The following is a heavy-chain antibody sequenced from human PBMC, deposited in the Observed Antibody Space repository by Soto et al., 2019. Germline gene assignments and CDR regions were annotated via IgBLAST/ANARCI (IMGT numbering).Heavy chain of an antibody. V-gene: IGHV3-48*01. J-gene: IGHJ2*01. Sequence: EVQLVESGGGLVQPGGSLRLSCAASGFSFSNYAMDWVRQAPGKGLEWVSYISGSSSNIRYADSVKGRFTISRDKAKSSMYLQMNSLRADDTAVYYCARDPSRGSDWARYLDLWGRGTLVTVSS. CDR2: ISGSSSNI. D-gene: IGHD1-26*01. CDR1: GFSFSNYA. CDR3: ARDPSRGSDWARYLDL.